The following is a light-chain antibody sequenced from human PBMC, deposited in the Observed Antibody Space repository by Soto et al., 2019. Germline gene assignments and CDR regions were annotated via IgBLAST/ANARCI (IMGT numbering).Light chain of an antibody. CDR3: QHYNSYSEA. J-gene: IGKJ1*01. CDR2: DAS. Sequence: DIQMTQSPSTLSTSVGDRVTITCRASQSISTWLAWYQQTPGKAPKLLIYDASSLESGVPSRFSGSGSGTEFTLTISNLQPDDFATYYCQHYNSYSEAFGQGTKVDI. CDR1: QSISTW. V-gene: IGKV1-5*01.